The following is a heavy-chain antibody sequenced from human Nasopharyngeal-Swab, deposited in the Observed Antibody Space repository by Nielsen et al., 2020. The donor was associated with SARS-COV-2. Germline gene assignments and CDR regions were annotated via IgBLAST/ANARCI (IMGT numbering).Heavy chain of an antibody. V-gene: IGHV4-4*02. Sequence: WIRQPPGKGLEWIGEIYHHGNTNYNPSLKSRVTISVDKSKNQFSLSLRSATAADTAVYYCARDVGDLSVFFDFWGQGTPVTVSS. J-gene: IGHJ4*02. D-gene: IGHD4-17*01. CDR3: ARDVGDLSVFFDF. CDR2: IYHHGNT.